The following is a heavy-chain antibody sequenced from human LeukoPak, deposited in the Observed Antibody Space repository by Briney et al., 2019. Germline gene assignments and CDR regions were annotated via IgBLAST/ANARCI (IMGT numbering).Heavy chain of an antibody. CDR3: ATDYYGSGTYY. J-gene: IGHJ4*02. D-gene: IGHD3-10*01. CDR1: GYSFISYW. CDR2: IHPSNSDT. V-gene: IGHV5-51*01. Sequence: KDGESLKISCKGSGYSFISYWIGWVRQMPGKGLEWMGVIHPSNSDTRYSPSFQGQVTISADKSISTAYLQWSSLKASDTAMYYCATDYYGSGTYYWGQGTLVTVSS.